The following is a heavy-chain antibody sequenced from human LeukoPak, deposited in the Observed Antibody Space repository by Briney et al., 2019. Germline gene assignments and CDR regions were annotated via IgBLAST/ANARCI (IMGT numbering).Heavy chain of an antibody. CDR3: ASTGPQLGYCSSTSCPPVPHFDY. V-gene: IGHV1-46*01. Sequence: ASVKVSCKASGYTFTSYYMHWVRQAPGQGLEWMGIINPSGGSTSYAQKFQGRVTMTRDTSTSTVYMELSSPRSEDTAVYYCASTGPQLGYCSSTSCPPVPHFDYWGQGTLVTVSS. D-gene: IGHD2-2*01. CDR2: INPSGGST. J-gene: IGHJ4*02. CDR1: GYTFTSYY.